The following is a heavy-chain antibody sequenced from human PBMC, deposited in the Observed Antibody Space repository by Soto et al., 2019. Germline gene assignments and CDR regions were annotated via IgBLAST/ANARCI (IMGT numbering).Heavy chain of an antibody. Sequence: AETLSLTCAVYGGSVNGYYWNWIRQPPGKGPEWIGEINHTGGTHYNPSLKSRVTMSVDTSKNQFSLRLSSVTAADTAIYYCATRITVFGLLIPPFDPWGQGTQVTVSS. V-gene: IGHV4-34*01. CDR3: ATRITVFGLLIPPFDP. CDR2: INHTGGT. J-gene: IGHJ5*02. CDR1: GGSVNGYY. D-gene: IGHD3-3*01.